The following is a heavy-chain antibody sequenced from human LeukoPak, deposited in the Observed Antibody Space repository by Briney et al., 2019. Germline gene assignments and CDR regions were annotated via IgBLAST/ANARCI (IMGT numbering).Heavy chain of an antibody. CDR3: AKEKRDSSGWINFDY. CDR1: GFTFDRLG. J-gene: IGHJ4*02. CDR2: ISYDGRKK. D-gene: IGHD3-22*01. Sequence: GGSLRLSCGASGFTFDRLGMHWVRQAPGKGLEWVAIISYDGRKKYYADSVKGRFTISRENSKNTLYLQMTSLRAEDTAVYYCAKEKRDSSGWINFDYWGQGTLVAVSS. V-gene: IGHV3-30*18.